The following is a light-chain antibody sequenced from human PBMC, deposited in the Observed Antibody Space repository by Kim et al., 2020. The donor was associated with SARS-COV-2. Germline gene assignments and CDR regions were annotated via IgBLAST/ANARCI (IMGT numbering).Light chain of an antibody. CDR2: EVT. Sequence: QSNTISCTGSTTDGVNYDLVSWYQLHPGKAPQRIMYEVTRRSTGVSDGFAGSKSGNAATLTIAGLQAEDEAEYYCCSFARSSTSYAFGSGTKVTDL. CDR1: TTDGVNYDL. CDR3: CSFARSSTSYA. V-gene: IGLV2-23*02. J-gene: IGLJ1*01.